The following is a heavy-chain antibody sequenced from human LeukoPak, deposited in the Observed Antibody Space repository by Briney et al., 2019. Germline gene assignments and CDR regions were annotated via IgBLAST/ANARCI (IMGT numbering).Heavy chain of an antibody. D-gene: IGHD6-19*01. Sequence: GESLKISCKGSRYSFTSYWIAWVRPMSGKSLEWMGIIYPGDSDTRHSPPFQGQVTISADESISTAYLQWSSLEASDTAMYYCARCWGASAWCFLGYWGQGTLVSVSS. J-gene: IGHJ4*02. CDR3: ARCWGASAWCFLGY. V-gene: IGHV5-51*01. CDR1: RYSFTSYW. CDR2: IYPGDSDT.